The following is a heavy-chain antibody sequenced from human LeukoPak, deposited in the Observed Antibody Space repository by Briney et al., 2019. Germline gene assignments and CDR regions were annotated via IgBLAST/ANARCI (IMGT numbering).Heavy chain of an antibody. CDR3: ARAGGAPYCSGGSCYDQNWFDP. CDR2: ISSSSSYI. V-gene: IGHV3-21*01. Sequence: GGSLRLSCAASGFTFSSYSMNWVRQAPGKGLEWVSSISSSSSYIYCADSVKGRFTISRDNAKNSLYLQMNSLRAEDTAVYYCARAGGAPYCSGGSCYDQNWFDPWGQGTLVTVSS. CDR1: GFTFSSYS. J-gene: IGHJ5*02. D-gene: IGHD2-15*01.